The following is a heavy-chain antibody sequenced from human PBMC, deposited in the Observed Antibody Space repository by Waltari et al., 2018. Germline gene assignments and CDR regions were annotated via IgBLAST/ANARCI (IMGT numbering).Heavy chain of an antibody. CDR2: INPSGGST. CDR1: GYTFTSYY. Sequence: QVQLVQSGAEVKKPGASVKVSCKASGYTFTSYYMHWVRQAPGQGLELMGIINPSGGSTSYAQKFQGRVTMTRDTSTSTVYMELSSLRSEDTAVYYCARVEMATITPTWAFDIWGQGTMVTVSS. J-gene: IGHJ3*02. V-gene: IGHV1-46*03. CDR3: ARVEMATITPTWAFDI. D-gene: IGHD5-12*01.